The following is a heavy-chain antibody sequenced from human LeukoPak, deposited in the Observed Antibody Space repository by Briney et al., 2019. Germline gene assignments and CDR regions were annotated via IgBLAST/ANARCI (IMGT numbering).Heavy chain of an antibody. CDR2: IDWDDDK. Sequence: SGPTLVIPSQTLTLTCTFSGFPLSPLGMGVRWICHPPGKTLEWLTRIDWDDDKYYSTSLKTRLTISKDTSKNQVVITMTNMDPVDKATYYCARIAKKSYYDSSGYFDYWGQGTLVTVSS. CDR1: GFPLSPLGMG. J-gene: IGHJ4*02. CDR3: ARIAKKSYYDSSGYFDY. V-gene: IGHV2-70*11. D-gene: IGHD3-22*01.